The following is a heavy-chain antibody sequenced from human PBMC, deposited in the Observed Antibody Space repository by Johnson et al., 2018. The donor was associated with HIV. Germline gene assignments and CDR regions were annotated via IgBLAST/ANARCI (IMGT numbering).Heavy chain of an antibody. CDR3: ASAGRNFWSGYDAFDI. Sequence: VQLVESGGGLIQPGGSLRLSCAASGFTVSSNYMSWVRQAPGKGLEWVSVIYSGGSTYYADSVKGRFTISRDNSKNTLYLQMNSLRAEDTAVYYCASAGRNFWSGYDAFDIWGQGTMVTVSS. CDR2: IYSGGST. V-gene: IGHV3-53*01. CDR1: GFTVSSNY. J-gene: IGHJ3*02. D-gene: IGHD3-3*01.